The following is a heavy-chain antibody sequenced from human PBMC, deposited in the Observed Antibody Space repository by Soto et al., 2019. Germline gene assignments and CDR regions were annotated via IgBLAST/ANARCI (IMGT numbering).Heavy chain of an antibody. V-gene: IGHV4-34*01. Sequence: SETLSLTCAVYGGSFSGYYWSWIRQPPGKGREWIGEINHSGSTNYNPSLKSRVTISVDTSKNQFSLKLSSVTAADTAVYYCARGRYCSSTSCYTKYFYYYGMDVWGQGTTVT. CDR1: GGSFSGYY. CDR2: INHSGST. D-gene: IGHD2-2*02. J-gene: IGHJ6*02. CDR3: ARGRYCSSTSCYTKYFYYYGMDV.